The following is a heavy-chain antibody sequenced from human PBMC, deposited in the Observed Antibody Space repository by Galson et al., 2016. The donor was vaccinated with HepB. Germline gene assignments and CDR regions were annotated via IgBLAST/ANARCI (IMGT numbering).Heavy chain of an antibody. CDR1: GFTFSYYD. CDR2: ISYDGSKK. V-gene: IGHV3-30*03. CDR3: CKGTHYYYYYMDV. J-gene: IGHJ6*03. D-gene: IGHD3-10*01. Sequence: SLRLSCAASGFTFSYYDMHWVRQAPGKGLEWVAVISYDGSKKNYADSVKGRFTISRDNSKNTLFLQMDSLRAGDTAVYYCCKGTHYYYYYMDVWGKGTTVTVSS.